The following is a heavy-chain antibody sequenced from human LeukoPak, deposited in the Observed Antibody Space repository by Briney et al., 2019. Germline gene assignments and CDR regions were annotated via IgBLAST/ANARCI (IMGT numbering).Heavy chain of an antibody. CDR3: ARASYYYDIWWFDP. V-gene: IGHV1-2*02. J-gene: IGHJ5*02. CDR1: GYTFTGYC. CDR2: INPNSGGT. D-gene: IGHD3-22*01. Sequence: GASVKVSCKASGYTFTGYCMHWVRQAPGQGLEWMGWINPNSGGTNYAQKFQGRVTMTRDTSISTAYMELSRLRSDDTAVYYCARASYYYDIWWFDPWGQGTLVTVSS.